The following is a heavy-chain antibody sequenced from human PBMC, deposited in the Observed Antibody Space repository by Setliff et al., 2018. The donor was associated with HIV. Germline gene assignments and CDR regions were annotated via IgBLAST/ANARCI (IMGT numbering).Heavy chain of an antibody. Sequence: GGSLRLSCAASGFPFITYAMNWVRQAPGKGLEWVSAISDSGDNTYYADSVKGRFTISRDNSRDTLYLQMNSLRVEDTAVYFCAKTIAALDYWGQGTLVTVSS. V-gene: IGHV3-23*01. CDR1: GFPFITYA. CDR2: ISDSGDNT. D-gene: IGHD6-13*01. CDR3: AKTIAALDY. J-gene: IGHJ4*02.